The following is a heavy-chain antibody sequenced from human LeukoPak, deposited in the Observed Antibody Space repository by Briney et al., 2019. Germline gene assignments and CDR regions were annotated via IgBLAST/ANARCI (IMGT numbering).Heavy chain of an antibody. CDR1: GFTVSSNY. CDR2: IYSGGST. D-gene: IGHD5-24*01. V-gene: IGHV3-66*01. CDR3: ATRRDGYAYFDY. Sequence: GGSLRLSCAASGFTVSSNYMSWVRQAPGKGLEWVSVIYSGGSTYYADSVKGRFTISRDNAKNSLYLQMNSLRDEDTAVYYCATRRDGYAYFDYWGQGTLVTVSS. J-gene: IGHJ4*02.